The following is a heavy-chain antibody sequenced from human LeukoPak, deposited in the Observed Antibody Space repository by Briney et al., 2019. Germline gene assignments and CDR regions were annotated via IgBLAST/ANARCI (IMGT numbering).Heavy chain of an antibody. J-gene: IGHJ4*02. CDR3: ARARGSYNPFDY. CDR1: GGSISSSSYY. V-gene: IGHV4-39*07. D-gene: IGHD3-16*01. Sequence: PSETLSLTCSVSGGSISSSSYYWGWIRQPPGRGLEWIGSIYYSGSTYYNPSLKSRVTISLDTSKNQFSLKLTSVTATDTAVYYCARARGSYNPFDYWAQGTLVPVSS. CDR2: IYYSGST.